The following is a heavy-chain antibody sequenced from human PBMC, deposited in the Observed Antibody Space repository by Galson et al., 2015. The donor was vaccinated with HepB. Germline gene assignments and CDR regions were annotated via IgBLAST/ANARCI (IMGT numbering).Heavy chain of an antibody. CDR1: GFTFSSYA. D-gene: IGHD4-11*01. CDR2: ISGSGGRT. Sequence: SLRLSCAASGFTFSSYAMSWVRQAPGKGLEWVSAISGSGGRTYYADSVKGRFTISRDNSKNTLYLQMNSLRAEDTAVYYCAKTSEATVSPFDYWGQGTLVTVSS. V-gene: IGHV3-23*01. J-gene: IGHJ4*02. CDR3: AKTSEATVSPFDY.